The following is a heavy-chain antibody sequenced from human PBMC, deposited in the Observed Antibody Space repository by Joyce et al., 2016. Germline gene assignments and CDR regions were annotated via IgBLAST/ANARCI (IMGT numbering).Heavy chain of an antibody. J-gene: IGHJ6*02. V-gene: IGHV4-39*07. Sequence: QLQLQESGPGLVKPSETLSLTCTVSGGSISSSSYYWGWIRQPPGKGLEWIGSIYYSGSTYYNPSLKSRVTISVDTSKNQFSLKLSSVTAADTAVYYCAREDNQLYYYYGMDGWGQGTTVTVSS. D-gene: IGHD2-2*01. CDR1: GGSISSSSYY. CDR3: AREDNQLYYYYGMDG. CDR2: IYYSGST.